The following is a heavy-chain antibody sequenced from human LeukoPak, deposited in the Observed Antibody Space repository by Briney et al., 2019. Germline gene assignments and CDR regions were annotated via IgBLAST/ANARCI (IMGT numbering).Heavy chain of an antibody. CDR1: VFTFSSYS. J-gene: IGHJ4*02. V-gene: IGHV3-21*01. CDR3: ARDLGRYCSSTSCYPFDY. D-gene: IGHD2-2*01. CDR2: ISSSSSYI. Sequence: PGGSLRLSCAASVFTFSSYSMNSVRQAPGKGLEWVSSISSSSSYIYYADSVKGRFTISRDNAKNSLYLQMNSLRAEDTAVYYCARDLGRYCSSTSCYPFDYWGQGTLVTVS.